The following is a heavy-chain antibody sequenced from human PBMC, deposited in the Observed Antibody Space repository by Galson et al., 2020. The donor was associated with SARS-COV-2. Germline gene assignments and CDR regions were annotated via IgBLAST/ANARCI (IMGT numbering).Heavy chain of an antibody. D-gene: IGHD3-22*01. CDR1: GFTVSSNY. CDR3: ARGRYDSSGFLALGMDV. Sequence: GESLKISCAASGFTVSSNYMSWVRQAPGKGLEWVSVIYSGGSTYYADSVKGRFTISRDNSKNTLYLQMNSLRAEDTAVYYCARGRYDSSGFLALGMDVWGQGTTVTVSS. CDR2: IYSGGST. J-gene: IGHJ6*02. V-gene: IGHV3-66*01.